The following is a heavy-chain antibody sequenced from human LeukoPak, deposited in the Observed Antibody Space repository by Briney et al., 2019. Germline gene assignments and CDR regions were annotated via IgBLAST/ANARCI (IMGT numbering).Heavy chain of an antibody. CDR3: AKARAAPRPGNWFDP. J-gene: IGHJ5*02. D-gene: IGHD2-15*01. V-gene: IGHV3-21*01. CDR2: IDSSSTYI. Sequence: PGRALRLSCAASGLTFSSYTINWVRQAPGKGLEWVSSIDSSSTYIHYTNSVKGRFTISRHNAKNSLYLQMSRLRIEDTAADYCAKARAAPRPGNWFDPWGQGTLVTVS. CDR1: GLTFSSYT.